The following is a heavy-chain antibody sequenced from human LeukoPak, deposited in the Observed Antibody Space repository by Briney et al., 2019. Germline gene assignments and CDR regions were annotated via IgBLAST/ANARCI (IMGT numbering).Heavy chain of an antibody. V-gene: IGHV4-30-2*01. D-gene: IGHD3-16*02. CDR2: IYHSGST. Sequence: PSQTLSLTCAVSGGSISSGGYSWSWIRQPPGKGLEWIGYIYHSGSTYYNPSLKSRVTISVDRFKNQFSLKLSSVTAADTAVYYCARGGYVWGSYRPFDYWGQGTLVTVSS. CDR1: GGSISSGGYS. J-gene: IGHJ4*02. CDR3: ARGGYVWGSYRPFDY.